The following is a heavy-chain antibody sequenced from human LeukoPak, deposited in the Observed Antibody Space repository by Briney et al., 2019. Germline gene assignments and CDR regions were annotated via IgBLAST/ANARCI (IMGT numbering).Heavy chain of an antibody. J-gene: IGHJ4*02. CDR3: ARGFYVWGSYRSPPFDY. V-gene: IGHV1-2*02. CDR1: GYTFTGYY. Sequence: VASVKVSCKASGYTFTGYYMHWVRQAPGQGLEWMGWISPNSGGTNYAQKFQGRVTMTRDTSISTAYMELSRLRSDDTAVYYCARGFYVWGSYRSPPFDYWGQGTLVTVSS. CDR2: ISPNSGGT. D-gene: IGHD3-16*02.